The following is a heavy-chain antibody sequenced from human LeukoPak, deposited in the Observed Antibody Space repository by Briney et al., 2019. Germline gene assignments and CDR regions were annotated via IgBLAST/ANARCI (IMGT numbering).Heavy chain of an antibody. CDR3: ARVGGYAIDY. D-gene: IGHD5-12*01. CDR2: IYHSGST. CDR1: GGSISSGGYS. V-gene: IGHV4-30-2*01. Sequence: SQTLSLTCAVSGGSISSGGYSWSWIRQPPGKGLEWIGYIYHSGSTYYNPSLKSRVTISVDRSKNQFSLKLSSVTAADTAVYYCARVGGYAIDYWGQGTLVTVS. J-gene: IGHJ4*02.